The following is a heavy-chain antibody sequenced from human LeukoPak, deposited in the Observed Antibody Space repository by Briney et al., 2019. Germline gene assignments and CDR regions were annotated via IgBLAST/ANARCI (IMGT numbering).Heavy chain of an antibody. Sequence: SETLSLTCTVSGVSISSGDYYWGWLRQAPGKGLGWIGYIYYSGSTYYNPSLKSLVTISVDTSKNQFSLKLSSLTTADTAVYYCARDEEISSDYYYGMDVWGQGTTVTVSS. D-gene: IGHD6-6*01. J-gene: IGHJ6*02. CDR1: GVSISSGDYY. CDR3: ARDEEISSDYYYGMDV. CDR2: IYYSGST. V-gene: IGHV4-30-4*01.